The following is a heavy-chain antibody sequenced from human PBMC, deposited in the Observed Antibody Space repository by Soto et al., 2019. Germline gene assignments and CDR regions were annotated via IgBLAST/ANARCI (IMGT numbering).Heavy chain of an antibody. J-gene: IGHJ5*02. CDR1: AGSISRAGSS. Sequence: SETLRLTCAVSAGSISRAGSSWNWIRQPPGKTLEWIGYIYHSGSTYSNPSLKSRVTISVDRSRSQFSLNLSSVTAADPAVYYCARAIDGSDSFDPWGQGALVT. CDR2: IYHSGST. D-gene: IGHD2-21*01. V-gene: IGHV4-30-2*01. CDR3: ARAIDGSDSFDP.